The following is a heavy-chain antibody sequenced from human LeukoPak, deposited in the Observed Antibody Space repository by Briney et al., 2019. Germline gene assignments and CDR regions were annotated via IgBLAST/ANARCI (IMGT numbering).Heavy chain of an antibody. V-gene: IGHV3-23*01. D-gene: IGHD3-9*01. CDR1: GFTFSSYA. Sequence: GGSLRLSCAASGFTFSSYAMSWVRQAPGKGLEWVSAIRGGDGSSYYTDSVKGRFTISRDNSKNTLYLQMNSLRAEDTAVYYCAKADGDFDWLLLSTYYYYYGMDVWGQGTTVTVSS. CDR2: IRGGDGSS. J-gene: IGHJ6*02. CDR3: AKADGDFDWLLLSTYYYYYGMDV.